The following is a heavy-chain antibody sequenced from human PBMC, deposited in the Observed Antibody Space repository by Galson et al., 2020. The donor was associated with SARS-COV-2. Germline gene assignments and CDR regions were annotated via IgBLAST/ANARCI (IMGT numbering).Heavy chain of an antibody. Sequence: SQTLSLTCTVSGDSISRHYWSWLRQTPGNGLECIGYIYYTGSTNYNTSLKSRVTISVDTSRNQFSLKLKSLTAADTAVYFCARKLNNWDDGGWFDPWGQGTLVTVSS. CDR2: IYYTGST. V-gene: IGHV4-59*08. J-gene: IGHJ5*02. D-gene: IGHD3-16*01. CDR1: GDSISRHY. CDR3: ARKLNNWDDGGWFDP.